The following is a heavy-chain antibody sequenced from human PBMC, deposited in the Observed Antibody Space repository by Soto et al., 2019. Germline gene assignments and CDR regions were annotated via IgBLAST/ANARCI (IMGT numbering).Heavy chain of an antibody. J-gene: IGHJ6*03. D-gene: IGHD3-3*01. V-gene: IGHV3-33*01. CDR3: AREDWSGYSSYSYYYMDV. Sequence: GGSLRLSCAASGFTFSSYGMHWVRQAPGKGLEWVAVIWYDGSNKYNADSVKGRFTISGDNSKNTPYLQMNSLRAEDTAVYYCAREDWSGYSSYSYYYMDVGGKGTTVTV. CDR2: IWYDGSNK. CDR1: GFTFSSYG.